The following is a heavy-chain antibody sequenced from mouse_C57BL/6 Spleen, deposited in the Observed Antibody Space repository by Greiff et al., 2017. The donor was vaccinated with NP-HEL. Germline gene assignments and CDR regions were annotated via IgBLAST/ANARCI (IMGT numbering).Heavy chain of an antibody. CDR1: GFTFSSYA. D-gene: IGHD2-3*01. V-gene: IGHV5-4*01. CDR3: AREGVDGYFHFDY. J-gene: IGHJ2*01. CDR2: ISDGGSYT. Sequence: EVMLVESGGGLVKPGGSLKLSCAASGFTFSSYAMSWVRQTPEKRLEWVATISDGGSYTYYPDNVKGRFTISRDNAKNNLYLQMSHLKSEDTAMYYCAREGVDGYFHFDYWGQGTTLTVSS.